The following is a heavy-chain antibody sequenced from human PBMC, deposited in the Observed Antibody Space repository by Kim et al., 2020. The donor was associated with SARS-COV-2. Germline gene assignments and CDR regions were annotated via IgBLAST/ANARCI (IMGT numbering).Heavy chain of an antibody. J-gene: IGHJ6*01. CDR1: GFTFDDYA. V-gene: IGHV3-9*01. D-gene: IGHD3-9*01. CDR3: AKADYYDILTGYESYYY. Sequence: SLRLSCAASGFTFDDYAMHWVRQAPGKGLEWVSGISWNSGSIGYADSVKGRFTISRDNAKNSLYLQMNSLRAEDTALYYCAKADYYDILTGYESYYY. CDR2: ISWNSGSI.